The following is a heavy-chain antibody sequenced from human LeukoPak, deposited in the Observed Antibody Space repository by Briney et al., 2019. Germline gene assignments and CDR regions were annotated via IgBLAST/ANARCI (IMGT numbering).Heavy chain of an antibody. CDR2: ISVRSNR. D-gene: IGHD3-22*01. V-gene: IGHV3-69-1*01. J-gene: IGHJ4*02. Sequence: GGSLTLSCAASGYTFSDFSVNWVRQAPGKGLEWVSSISVRSNRYYADSVRGRFTISRDDARDSLFLQMNSLRAEDTVVYFCVRLRRNSDRSGYYYYYDYWGQGTLVTVSS. CDR3: VRLRRNSDRSGYYYYYDY. CDR1: GYTFSDFS.